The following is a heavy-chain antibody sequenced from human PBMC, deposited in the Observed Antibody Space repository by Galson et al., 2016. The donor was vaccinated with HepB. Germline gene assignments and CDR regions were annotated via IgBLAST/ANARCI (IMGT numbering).Heavy chain of an antibody. V-gene: IGHV3-43*01. CDR2: ITGDRANA. CDR3: AKDMGSAASGSYYNKYYYYGMDV. D-gene: IGHD3-10*01. J-gene: IGHJ6*02. CDR1: GFTFGTYT. Sequence: SLRLSCAASGFTFGTYTMHWIRQAPGEGLQWVSLITGDRANAYYADSVKGRFTISRDNRKNSLYLQMNSLRTEDTALYYCAKDMGSAASGSYYNKYYYYGMDVWGQGTTVTVSS.